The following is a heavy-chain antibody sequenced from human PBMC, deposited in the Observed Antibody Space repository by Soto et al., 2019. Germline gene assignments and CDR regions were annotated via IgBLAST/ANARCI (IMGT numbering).Heavy chain of an antibody. CDR2: LRSKAYSGTP. Sequence: EVQLVESGGGLVQPGRSLRLSCTASGFTFGDYAMSWFRQAPGKGLEWVGFLRSKAYSGTPEYAASVKGRFTISRDDSDSIASLQMNSLKTEDTAVYYCARGGSLQWLVPEDYWGQGTLVTVSS. V-gene: IGHV3-49*03. J-gene: IGHJ4*02. D-gene: IGHD6-19*01. CDR3: ARGGSLQWLVPEDY. CDR1: GFTFGDYA.